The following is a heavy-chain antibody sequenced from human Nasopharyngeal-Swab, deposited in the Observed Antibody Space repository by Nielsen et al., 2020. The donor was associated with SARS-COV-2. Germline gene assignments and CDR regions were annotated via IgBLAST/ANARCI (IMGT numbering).Heavy chain of an antibody. CDR3: ARDYGDYERMQYYYYYGMDV. J-gene: IGHJ6*02. Sequence: GESLKISCAASGFTFSSYEMNWVRQAPGTGLEWVSYISSSGSTIYYADSVKGRFTISRDNAKNSLYLQMNSLRAEDTAVYYCARDYGDYERMQYYYYYGMDVWGQGTTVTVSS. CDR2: ISSSGSTI. D-gene: IGHD4-17*01. V-gene: IGHV3-48*03. CDR1: GFTFSSYE.